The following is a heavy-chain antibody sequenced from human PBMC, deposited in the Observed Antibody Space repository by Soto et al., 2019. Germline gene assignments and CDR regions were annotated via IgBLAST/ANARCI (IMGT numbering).Heavy chain of an antibody. J-gene: IGHJ4*02. CDR3: ARGGQWPPVY. CDR1: GGSFSGYY. D-gene: IGHD6-19*01. CDR2: IHHSGST. V-gene: IGHV4-34*01. Sequence: QVQLQQWGAGLLKPSETLSLTCAVYGGSFSGYYWSWIRQPPGKGLEWIGDIHHSGSTNYNPSLTSRVTIPADTSKTQFPLNLSSMPPADTAVYYCARGGQWPPVYWGQGTLVTVSS.